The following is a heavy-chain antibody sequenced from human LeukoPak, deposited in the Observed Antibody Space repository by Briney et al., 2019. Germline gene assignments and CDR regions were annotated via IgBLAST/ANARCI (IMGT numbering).Heavy chain of an antibody. Sequence: ASVKVSCKASGYIFTGYYMHWVRQAPGQGLEWMGWINPNTGGTSYAQKFQGRVTMTRDTSISTAYMELNRLRSDDTAMFYCARSAIAVAGTVTFDFWGQGALVTVSS. CDR3: ARSAIAVAGTVTFDF. CDR2: INPNTGGT. CDR1: GYIFTGYY. D-gene: IGHD6-19*01. V-gene: IGHV1-2*02. J-gene: IGHJ4*02.